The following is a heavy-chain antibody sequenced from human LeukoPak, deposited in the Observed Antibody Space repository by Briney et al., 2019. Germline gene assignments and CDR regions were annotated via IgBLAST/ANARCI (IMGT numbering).Heavy chain of an antibody. Sequence: SETLSLTCTVSGGSVSSADYYWSWIRHPPGKTLEWIGYIYHTGSNNYKYSLKSRVTISLDTSKNRFSLRLTSMTAADTAIYYCARENPSGYYNRPIDYWGQGTLVTVSS. V-gene: IGHV4-61*08. CDR1: GGSVSSADYY. D-gene: IGHD3-22*01. CDR2: IYHTGSN. J-gene: IGHJ4*02. CDR3: ARENPSGYYNRPIDY.